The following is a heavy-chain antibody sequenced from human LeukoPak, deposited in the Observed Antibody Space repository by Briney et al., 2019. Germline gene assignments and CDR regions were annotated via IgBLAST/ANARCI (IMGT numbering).Heavy chain of an antibody. CDR2: INHSGST. CDR1: GGSFSGYY. Sequence: SETLSLTCAVYGGSFSGYYWSWIRQPPGKGLEWIGEINHSGSTNYNPSLKSRVTISVDTSKNQFSLKLSSVTAADTAVYYCARDKPRSRIVVVPAARGGNAFDIWGQGTMVTVSS. CDR3: ARDKPRSRIVVVPAARGGNAFDI. J-gene: IGHJ3*02. V-gene: IGHV4-34*01. D-gene: IGHD2-2*01.